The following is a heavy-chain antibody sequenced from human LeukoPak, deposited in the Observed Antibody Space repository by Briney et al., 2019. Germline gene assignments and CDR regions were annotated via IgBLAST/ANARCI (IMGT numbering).Heavy chain of an antibody. CDR1: GGSISSYY. D-gene: IGHD4-17*01. V-gene: IGHV4-4*07. J-gene: IGHJ4*02. CDR2: IYTSGST. Sequence: SETLSLTCTVSGGSISSYYWSWIRQPAGKGLEWIGRIYTSGSTNYNPSLKSRVTMSVDTSKNQFSLKLSSVTAADTAVYYCARQLALYGDYVPLYFDYWGQGTLVTVSS. CDR3: ARQLALYGDYVPLYFDY.